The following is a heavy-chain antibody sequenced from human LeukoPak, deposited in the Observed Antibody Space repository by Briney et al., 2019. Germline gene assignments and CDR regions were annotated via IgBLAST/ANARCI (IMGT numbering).Heavy chain of an antibody. J-gene: IGHJ6*03. V-gene: IGHV1-2*02. CDR3: AKGVSGRVYMDV. Sequence: GSSVKVSCKASGGTFSSYAISWVRQAPGQGLEWMGWINPNSGGTNYAQKFQGRVTMTRDTSISTAYMELSRLRSDDTAVYYCAKGVSGRVYMDVWGKGTTVTVSS. CDR2: INPNSGGT. D-gene: IGHD3-10*01. CDR1: GGTFSSYA.